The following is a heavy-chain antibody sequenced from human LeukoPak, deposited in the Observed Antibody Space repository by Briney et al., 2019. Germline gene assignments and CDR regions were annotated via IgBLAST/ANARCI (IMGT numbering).Heavy chain of an antibody. CDR3: ARWLQFVGMDV. CDR2: INHSGST. J-gene: IGHJ6*02. V-gene: IGHV4-34*01. CDR1: GGSFSGYY. Sequence: SETLSLTCAVYGGSFSGYYWSWIRQPPGKGLEWIGEINHSGSTNYNPSLKSRVTISVDTSKNQFSLKLSSVTAADTAVYYCARWLQFVGMDVWGQGTTVTVPS. D-gene: IGHD5-24*01.